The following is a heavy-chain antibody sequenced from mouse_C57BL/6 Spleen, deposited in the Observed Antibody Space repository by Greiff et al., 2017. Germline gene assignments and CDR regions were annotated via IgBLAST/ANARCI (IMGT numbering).Heavy chain of an antibody. CDR1: GFTFSDSY. V-gene: IGHV5-16*01. J-gene: IGHJ1*03. CDR3: AREDYGSSWYFDV. D-gene: IGHD1-1*01. Sequence: EVMLVESEGGLVQPGRSLKLSCTASGFTFSDSYMAWVRQVPEKGLEWVANINYDGSSTYYLDSLKSRFIISRDNAKNILYLQRSSLKSEDTATYYCAREDYGSSWYFDVWGTGTTVTVSS. CDR2: INYDGSST.